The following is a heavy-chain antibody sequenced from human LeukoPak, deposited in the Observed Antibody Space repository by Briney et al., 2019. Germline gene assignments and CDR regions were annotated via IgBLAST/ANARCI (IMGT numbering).Heavy chain of an antibody. Sequence: GGSLRLSCAASGFTFGSYAMSWVRQAPGKGLEGVSAISGSGGSTYYADSVKGRFTISRDNSKNTLYLQMNSLRAEDTALYYCAKDCTSPNCYVDYWGQGTLVTVSS. CDR2: ISGSGGST. CDR3: AKDCTSPNCYVDY. CDR1: GFTFGSYA. D-gene: IGHD2-2*01. V-gene: IGHV3-23*01. J-gene: IGHJ4*02.